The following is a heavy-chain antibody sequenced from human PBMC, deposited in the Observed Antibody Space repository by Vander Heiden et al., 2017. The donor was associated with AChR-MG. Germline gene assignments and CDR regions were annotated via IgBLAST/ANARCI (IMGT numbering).Heavy chain of an antibody. J-gene: IGHJ4*02. CDR3: AKDVGSVGWYSTFDN. CDR2: IGGSGGST. D-gene: IGHD6-19*01. V-gene: IGHV3-23*01. CDR1: GFTFSSYA. Sequence: EVQLLESGGGLVQPGGSLRLSCAASGFTFSSYAMSWVRQAPGKGLEWVSAIGGSGGSTYYADSVKGRFTISRDNSKNTLYLQMRSLRAEYTAVYYCAKDVGSVGWYSTFDNWGQGTLVTVSS.